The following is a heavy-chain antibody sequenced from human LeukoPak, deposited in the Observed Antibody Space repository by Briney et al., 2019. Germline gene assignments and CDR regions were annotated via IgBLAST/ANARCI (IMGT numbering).Heavy chain of an antibody. V-gene: IGHV1-69*13. D-gene: IGHD2-8*01. Sequence: SVKVSCKASGGTFSSYAISWVRQAPGQGLEWMGGFIPIFGTANYAQKFQGRVTITADESTSTAYMELSSLRSEDTAVYYCARPRLAMLYLYYFDYWGQGTLVAVSS. CDR3: ARPRLAMLYLYYFDY. CDR1: GGTFSSYA. CDR2: FIPIFGTA. J-gene: IGHJ4*02.